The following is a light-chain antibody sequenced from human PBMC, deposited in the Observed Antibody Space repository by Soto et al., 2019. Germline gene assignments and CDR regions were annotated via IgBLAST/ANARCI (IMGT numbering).Light chain of an antibody. V-gene: IGKV1-27*01. J-gene: IGKJ3*01. Sequence: IRVIQAPSSLAADLGGRVTITFRASQGISNYLAWYQQKPGRLPKLLLFGASTLQSGVPARFSGSGSGTLFTLTINGLLPEDVATYYCQKYDRAPFTFGPGTKVDIK. CDR1: QGISNY. CDR3: QKYDRAPFT. CDR2: GAS.